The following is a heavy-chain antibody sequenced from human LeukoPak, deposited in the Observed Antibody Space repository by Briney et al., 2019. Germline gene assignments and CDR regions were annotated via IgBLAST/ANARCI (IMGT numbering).Heavy chain of an antibody. V-gene: IGHV3-48*01. CDR2: ISSNSSTI. J-gene: IGHJ5*02. Sequence: PGGSLRLSCAASGFTFSSYSMNWVRQAPGKGLEWVSYISSNSSTIYYADSVKGRFTISRDNAKNSLYLQMNSLRAEDTAVYYCARDNIPDFWSGSFDPWGQGTLVTVSS. D-gene: IGHD3-3*01. CDR3: ARDNIPDFWSGSFDP. CDR1: GFTFSSYS.